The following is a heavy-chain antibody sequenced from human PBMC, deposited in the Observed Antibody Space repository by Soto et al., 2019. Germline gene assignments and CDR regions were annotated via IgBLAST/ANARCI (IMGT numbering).Heavy chain of an antibody. CDR3: ARVNYYNSSGYCDY. Sequence: SETLSLTCAVSGGSISSGGYSWSWIRQPPGKGLEWIGYIYHSGSTYYNPSLKSQVTISVDRSKKQFSLKLSSVTAADTAVFFCARVNYYNSSGYCDYWGQGTLVTVSS. J-gene: IGHJ4*02. CDR2: IYHSGST. V-gene: IGHV4-30-2*01. D-gene: IGHD3-22*01. CDR1: GGSISSGGYS.